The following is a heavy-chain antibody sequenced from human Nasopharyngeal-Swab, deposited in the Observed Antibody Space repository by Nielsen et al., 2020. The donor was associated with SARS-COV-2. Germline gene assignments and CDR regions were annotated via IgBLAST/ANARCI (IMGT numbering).Heavy chain of an antibody. J-gene: IGHJ6*02. D-gene: IGHD2-15*01. V-gene: IGHV3-66*01. CDR3: ARDKLPGGYYYYYGMDV. Sequence: GGSLKISCAASGFSVTNNYMSWVRQAPGKGLEWVSVIFGGGSIYYADSVKGRFTISRDNSKNTIYLQMNSLRAEDTAVYYCARDKLPGGYYYYYGMDVWGQGTTVTVSS. CDR2: IFGGGSI. CDR1: GFSVTNNY.